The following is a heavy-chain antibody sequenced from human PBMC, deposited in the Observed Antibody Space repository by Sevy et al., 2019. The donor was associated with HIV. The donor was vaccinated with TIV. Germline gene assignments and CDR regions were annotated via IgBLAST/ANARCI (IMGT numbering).Heavy chain of an antibody. CDR2: IYHSGST. V-gene: IGHV4-4*02. CDR1: GGSISSSNW. D-gene: IGHD3-10*01. CDR3: SRGFDTPRGFDP. Sequence: KQSQTLSLTCGVSGGSISSSNWWHWVRQPPGKGLEWIGEIYHSGSTNYNPSPKSRVTISVDNSKNQFSLKLNSVTAADTAVYYCSRGFDTPRGFDPWGQGTLVTVSS. J-gene: IGHJ5*02.